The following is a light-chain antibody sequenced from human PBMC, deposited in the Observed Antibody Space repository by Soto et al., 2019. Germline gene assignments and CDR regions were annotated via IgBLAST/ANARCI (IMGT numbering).Light chain of an antibody. J-gene: IGKJ4*01. V-gene: IGKV4-1*01. CDR2: WAS. CDR3: QQYFSNPS. CDR1: QSLLYISNNKNY. Sequence: DIVVTQSPDSLAVPLGERATINCKSSQSLLYISNNKNYLAWYQQRAGQPPKLIIHWASTRESGVPDRFTGSGSGTDFTLTITNLQAEDVGVYYCQQYFSNPSFGGGNKLEIK.